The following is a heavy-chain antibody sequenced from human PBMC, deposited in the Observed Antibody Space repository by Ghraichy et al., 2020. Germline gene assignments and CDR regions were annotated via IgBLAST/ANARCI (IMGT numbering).Heavy chain of an antibody. CDR3: AKDRNIAAASYYFDY. Sequence: GGSLRLSCAASGFTFSNYGMIWVRQAPGKGLEWVSVFSTDGRDKHYADSVKGRFTISRDNSKNTLFLQMNSLRAEDTAVYYCAKDRNIAAASYYFDYWGQGTLVTVSS. CDR1: GFTFSNYG. CDR2: FSTDGRDK. J-gene: IGHJ4*02. V-gene: IGHV3-30*18. D-gene: IGHD6-13*01.